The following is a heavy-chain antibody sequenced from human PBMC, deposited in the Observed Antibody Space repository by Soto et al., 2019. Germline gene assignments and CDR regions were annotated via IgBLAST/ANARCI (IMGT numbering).Heavy chain of an antibody. CDR2: INHSGST. J-gene: IGHJ6*03. D-gene: IGHD5-12*01. V-gene: IGHV4-34*01. CDR3: ASRLRYYSYYMDV. CDR1: GGSFSGYY. Sequence: SETLSLTCAVYGGSFSGYYWSWIRQPPGKGLEGIGEINHSGSTNYNRYLKSKVTISVDTSKNQFSLKLRSATAADTAVYYCASRLRYYSYYMDVWGKGTTVNVSS.